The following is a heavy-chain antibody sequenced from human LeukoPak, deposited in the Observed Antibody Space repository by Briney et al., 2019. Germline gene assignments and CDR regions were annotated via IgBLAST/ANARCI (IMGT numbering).Heavy chain of an antibody. CDR1: GGSFSGYY. D-gene: IGHD3-22*01. J-gene: IGHJ3*02. CDR2: ISSSGST. CDR3: ARGPYSYDSSGAFDI. V-gene: IGHV4-59*10. Sequence: PSETLSLTCAVYGGSFSGYYWSWIRQPAGKGLEWIGRISSSGSTNYNPSLKSRVTISVDTSKNQFSLKLSSVTAADTAVYFCARGPYSYDSSGAFDIWGQGTMVTVSS.